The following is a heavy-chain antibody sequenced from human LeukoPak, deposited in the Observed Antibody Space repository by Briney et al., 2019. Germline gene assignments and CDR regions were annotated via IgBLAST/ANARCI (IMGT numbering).Heavy chain of an antibody. D-gene: IGHD6-13*01. Sequence: GASVKVSCKASGGTFSSYAISWVRQPPGQGLEWMGGIIPIFGTANYAQKFQGRVTIAADESTSTAYMELSSLRSEDTAVYYCARGPREQLLDYWGQGTLVTVSS. CDR3: ARGPREQLLDY. J-gene: IGHJ4*02. CDR2: IIPIFGTA. CDR1: GGTFSSYA. V-gene: IGHV1-69*13.